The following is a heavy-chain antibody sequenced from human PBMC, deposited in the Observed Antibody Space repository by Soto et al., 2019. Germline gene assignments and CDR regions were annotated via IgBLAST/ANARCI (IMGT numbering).Heavy chain of an antibody. D-gene: IGHD4-17*01. V-gene: IGHV4-59*01. CDR2: IYYSGST. Sequence: QVQLQESGPGLVKPSETLSLTCTVSGGSISSYYWSWIRQPPGKGLEWIVYIYYSGSTNYNPSLKSRVTISVDTSTTQFSLKLSSVPAADTVVYYCARDLAWGGDYGGYWFDPWGQGTLVTVSS. CDR3: ARDLAWGGDYGGYWFDP. J-gene: IGHJ5*02. CDR1: GGSISSYY.